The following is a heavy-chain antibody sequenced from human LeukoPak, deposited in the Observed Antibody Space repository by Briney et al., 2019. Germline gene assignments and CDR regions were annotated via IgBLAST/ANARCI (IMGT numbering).Heavy chain of an antibody. CDR1: GYTFTSYG. J-gene: IGHJ4*02. Sequence: GSSVKVSCKASGYTFTSYGINWVRQAPGQAPEWMGWISAYNGNTKYAQNLQGRVTMTTDTSTSTAYMELRSLRSDDTAVYYCTRDLPYSSSWESIDYWGQGTLVTVSS. D-gene: IGHD6-13*01. V-gene: IGHV1-18*01. CDR2: ISAYNGNT. CDR3: TRDLPYSSSWESIDY.